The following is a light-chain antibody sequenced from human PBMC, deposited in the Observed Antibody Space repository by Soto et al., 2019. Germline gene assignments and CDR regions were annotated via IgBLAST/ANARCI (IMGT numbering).Light chain of an antibody. CDR3: QQAYSHMFA. CDR2: RAS. CDR1: QSITKY. Sequence: DILMTQSPASLSASVGDRVTITCRSSQSITKYLNWYQQKPGEAPQLLIYRASTLQNGVPSRFNGSGSGTVFALTIDSLLAEDAGIYSCQQAYSHMFAFGPGTKVEIQ. J-gene: IGKJ2*01. V-gene: IGKV1-39*01.